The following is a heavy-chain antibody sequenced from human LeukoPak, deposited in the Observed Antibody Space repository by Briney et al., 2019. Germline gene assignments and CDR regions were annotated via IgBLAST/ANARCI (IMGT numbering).Heavy chain of an antibody. D-gene: IGHD6-13*01. Sequence: KPGGSLRLSCAASGFTFSSYSMNWVRQAPGKGLEWVSSISSRSSYIYYADSVKGRFTISRDDAKNSLNLQMNSLRAEDTAVYYCARVIAAAGTLHFDHWGQGVLVSVSS. J-gene: IGHJ4*02. CDR2: ISSRSSYI. CDR3: ARVIAAAGTLHFDH. V-gene: IGHV3-21*01. CDR1: GFTFSSYS.